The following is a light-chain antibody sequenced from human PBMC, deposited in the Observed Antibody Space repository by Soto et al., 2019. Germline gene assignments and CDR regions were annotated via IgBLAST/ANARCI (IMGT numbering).Light chain of an antibody. CDR2: AAS. Sequence: DIQMTQSPSSLSASVGDRVTITCRASQSISSYLNWYQQKPGKAPKLLIYAASSLQSGVPSRFSGSGSGTDFTLTISSLQPEDFATYYCQQSYSTPPNTFGQGTQVDIK. J-gene: IGKJ2*01. CDR1: QSISSY. CDR3: QQSYSTPPNT. V-gene: IGKV1-39*01.